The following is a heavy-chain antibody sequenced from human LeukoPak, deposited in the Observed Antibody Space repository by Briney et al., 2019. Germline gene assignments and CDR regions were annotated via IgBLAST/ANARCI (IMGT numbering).Heavy chain of an antibody. V-gene: IGHV1-2*02. Sequence: ASVKVSCKASGYTSTGYYMHWVRHAPGQGREWMGWINPNSGGTNYAQKFQGRVTMTRDTTTSTAYMELSRLRAHNTAVYYCAREELYYDILTGYNGRGMDVWGQGTTVTVSS. CDR2: INPNSGGT. CDR1: GYTSTGYY. D-gene: IGHD3-9*01. J-gene: IGHJ6*02. CDR3: AREELYYDILTGYNGRGMDV.